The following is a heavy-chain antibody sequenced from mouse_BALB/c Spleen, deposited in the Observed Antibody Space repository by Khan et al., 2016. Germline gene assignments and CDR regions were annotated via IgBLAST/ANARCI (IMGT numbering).Heavy chain of an antibody. CDR2: ISYDGSN. D-gene: IGHD2-12*01. V-gene: IGHV3-6*02. Sequence: EVQLQESGPGLVKPSQSLSLTCSVTGYSITSGYYWNWIRQFPGNNLEWLGYISYDGSNNYNPSLKNRISIARDTSENQFFLKLNSVTTEDTATYYCARVRRVYAMDYWGQGTSVTVSS. CDR1: GYSITSGYY. CDR3: ARVRRVYAMDY. J-gene: IGHJ4*01.